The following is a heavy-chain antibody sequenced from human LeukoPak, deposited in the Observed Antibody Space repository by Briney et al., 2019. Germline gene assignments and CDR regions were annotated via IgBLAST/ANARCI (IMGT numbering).Heavy chain of an antibody. Sequence: GGSLRLSCAASGFTFNNHAMNWARQAPGKGLEWVANMNVDGSEKYYVDSVKGRFTISRDNAKNTVYMQLDSLRADDTAIYYCARSLSSAVDNYWGQGTLVTVSS. CDR1: GFTFNNHA. CDR2: MNVDGSEK. J-gene: IGHJ4*02. D-gene: IGHD2-2*01. V-gene: IGHV3-7*01. CDR3: ARSLSSAVDNY.